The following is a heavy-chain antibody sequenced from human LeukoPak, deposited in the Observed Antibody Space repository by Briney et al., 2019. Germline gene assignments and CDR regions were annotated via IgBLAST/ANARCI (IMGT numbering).Heavy chain of an antibody. V-gene: IGHV1-69*02. D-gene: IGHD2-2*02. J-gene: IGHJ5*02. CDR2: IIPILGIS. CDR1: GGTFSSYT. CDR3: ARGLSEYCSSTSCYTLNWFDP. Sequence: RASVTVSCKASGGTFSSYTISWLRQAPGQGLEWMGRIIPILGISNYAQKFQSRVTITADKSTSTAYMELSSLRSEDTAVYYCARGLSEYCSSTSCYTLNWFDPWGQGTLVTVSS.